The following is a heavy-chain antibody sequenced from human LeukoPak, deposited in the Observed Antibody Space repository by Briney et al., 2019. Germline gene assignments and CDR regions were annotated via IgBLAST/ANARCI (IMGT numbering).Heavy chain of an antibody. CDR1: GFTFSSYG. D-gene: IGHD3-10*02. J-gene: IGHJ6*04. Sequence: GGSLRLSCAASGFTFSSYGMSWVRQAPGKGLEWVSAISGSGGSTYYADSVKGRFTISRDNAKNSLYLQMNSLRAEDTAVYYCAELGLTMIGGVWGKGTTVTISS. CDR2: ISGSGGST. V-gene: IGHV3-23*01. CDR3: AELGLTMIGGV.